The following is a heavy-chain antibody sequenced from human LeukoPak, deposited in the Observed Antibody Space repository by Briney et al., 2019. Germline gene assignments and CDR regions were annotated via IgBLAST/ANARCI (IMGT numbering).Heavy chain of an antibody. J-gene: IGHJ4*02. CDR2: INPNNGAT. D-gene: IGHD1-26*01. V-gene: IGHV1-2*06. CDR3: TRESGTYHGNDY. Sequence: ASVKVSCTASGYTFTGYYMHWVRQAPGQGLEWMGRINPNNGATNYAQKLQGRATITGDTSISTAYMELSSLRSDDTAVYYCTRESGTYHGNDYWGQGTLVTVSS. CDR1: GYTFTGYY.